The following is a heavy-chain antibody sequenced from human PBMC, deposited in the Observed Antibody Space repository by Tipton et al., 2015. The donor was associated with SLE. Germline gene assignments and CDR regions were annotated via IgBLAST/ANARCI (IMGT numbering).Heavy chain of an antibody. J-gene: IGHJ4*02. CDR3: ARDRLGGPFDY. Sequence: GLVKPSETLSLTCTVSGGSISGYFWSWVRQPPGKGLEWIGYIDDSGTTNFNPFLKSRVIMSEDTSKNQFSLRLSSVTAADTAVYYCARDRLGGPFDYWGQGSLVTVSS. CDR1: GGSISGYF. V-gene: IGHV4-59*01. D-gene: IGHD1-26*01. CDR2: IDDSGTT.